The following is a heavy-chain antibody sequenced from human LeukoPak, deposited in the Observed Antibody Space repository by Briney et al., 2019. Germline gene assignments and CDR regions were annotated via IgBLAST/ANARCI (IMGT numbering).Heavy chain of an antibody. Sequence: GGSLRLSCAASGFTFSSYEMNWVRQAPGKGLEWVSYICSSGSTIYYADSVKGRFTISRDNAKNSLYLQMNSLRAEDTAVYYCARWYSSSWYFDYWGQGTLVTVSS. CDR3: ARWYSSSWYFDY. J-gene: IGHJ4*02. V-gene: IGHV3-48*03. CDR2: ICSSGSTI. D-gene: IGHD6-13*01. CDR1: GFTFSSYE.